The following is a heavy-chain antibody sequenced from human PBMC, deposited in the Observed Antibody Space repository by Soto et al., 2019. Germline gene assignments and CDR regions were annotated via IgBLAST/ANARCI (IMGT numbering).Heavy chain of an antibody. CDR2: IKQDGSEK. CDR3: ARDGLYCTYANCRGDAYDV. V-gene: IGHV3-7*04. CDR1: GFTFRTYW. Sequence: EVQLVGSGGGLVQPGGSLRLSCVASGFTFRTYWMTWVRQAPGKGLEWVANIKQDGSEKYYVDSVRGRFAISRDNAKDSLYLQMNSPRVEDTAVYYCARDGLYCTYANCRGDAYDVWDQGTMVTVSS. D-gene: IGHD2-8*01. J-gene: IGHJ3*01.